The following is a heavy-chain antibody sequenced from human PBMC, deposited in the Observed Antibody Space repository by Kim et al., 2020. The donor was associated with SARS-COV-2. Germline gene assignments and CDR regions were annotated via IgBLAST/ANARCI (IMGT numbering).Heavy chain of an antibody. CDR2: IYYSGST. D-gene: IGHD6-19*01. CDR3: ARLPRRLGSGWYDPYYFDS. CDR1: GGSISSSSYY. Sequence: SETLSLTCTVSGGSISSSSYYWGWIRQPPGKGLEWIGSIYYSGSTYYNPSLKSRVTISVDTSKNQFSLKLSSVTAADTAVYYCARLPRRLGSGWYDPYYFDSWGQGTLVTVSS. J-gene: IGHJ4*02. V-gene: IGHV4-39*01.